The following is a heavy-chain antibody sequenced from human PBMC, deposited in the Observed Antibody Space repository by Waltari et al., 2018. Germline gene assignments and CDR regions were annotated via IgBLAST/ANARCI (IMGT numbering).Heavy chain of an antibody. CDR3: ARGLRVRTFDI. J-gene: IGHJ3*02. CDR2: ITHSGST. D-gene: IGHD3-22*01. Sequence: QVQLQQWGAGLLKPSETLSLSCAVYGGSFSGYYWTWVRQSPGKGLEWIGEITHSGSTYSNTSLKSRVTISVDSSKNQFSLRLTSVTAADTAVYYCARGLRVRTFDIWGQGTMVNVSS. CDR1: GGSFSGYY. V-gene: IGHV4-34*01.